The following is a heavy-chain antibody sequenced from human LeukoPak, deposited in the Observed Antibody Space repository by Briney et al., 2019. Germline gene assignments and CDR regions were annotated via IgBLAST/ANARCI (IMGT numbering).Heavy chain of an antibody. CDR3: ARSPTNPYSSGWPGVQPYYFDY. V-gene: IGHV1-58*01. CDR1: GFTFTSSA. Sequence: SVKVSCKASGFTFTSSAVQWVRQARGQRLEWVGWIVVGSGNTSYAQKFQERVTITADESTSTAYMELSSLRSEDTAVYYCARSPTNPYSSGWPGVQPYYFDYWGQGTLVTVSS. D-gene: IGHD6-19*01. CDR2: IVVGSGNT. J-gene: IGHJ4*02.